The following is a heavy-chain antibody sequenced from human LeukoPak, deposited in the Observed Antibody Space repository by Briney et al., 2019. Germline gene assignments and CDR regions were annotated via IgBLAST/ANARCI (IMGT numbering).Heavy chain of an antibody. V-gene: IGHV3-23*01. Sequence: GGSLRLSCAASGFNFSNYAMTWVRQAPGKGLEWVSTVNSNDRPYYADSVKGRFTISRDNSKDTLYLQMNTLRVEDTALYYCAKARAAVVEAAINYWGQGILVTVSP. CDR2: VNSNDRP. CDR1: GFNFSNYA. D-gene: IGHD2-15*01. J-gene: IGHJ4*02. CDR3: AKARAAVVEAAINY.